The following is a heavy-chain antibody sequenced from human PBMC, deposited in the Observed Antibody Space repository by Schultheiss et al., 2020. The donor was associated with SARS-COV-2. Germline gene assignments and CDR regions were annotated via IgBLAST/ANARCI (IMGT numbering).Heavy chain of an antibody. CDR1: GFTFSSYE. CDR3: ARGRVVVVPAAFRSFDP. D-gene: IGHD2-2*01. CDR2: IYHSGST. J-gene: IGHJ5*02. Sequence: GSLRLSCAASGFTFSSYEMNWVRQAPGKGLEWIGEIYHSGSTNYNPSLKSRVTISVDKSKNQFSLKLSSVTAADTAVYYCARGRVVVVPAAFRSFDPWGQGTLVTVSS. V-gene: IGHV4-34*01.